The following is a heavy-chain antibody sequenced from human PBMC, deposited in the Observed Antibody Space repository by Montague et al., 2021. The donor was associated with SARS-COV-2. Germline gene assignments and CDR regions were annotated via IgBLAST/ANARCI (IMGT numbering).Heavy chain of an antibody. Sequence: SETLSLTCSVSGGSISNTSFCWAWIRQPPGKGLEWIGSMYNSGNTYYNPSLKSRVTISADTSRNQLAVRLSSVTAADTAVYYCARPTRCGFDFWGQGTMVTVSS. V-gene: IGHV4-39*01. CDR3: ARPTRCGFDF. CDR2: MYNSGNT. CDR1: GGSISNTSFC. J-gene: IGHJ6*02. D-gene: IGHD2-2*01.